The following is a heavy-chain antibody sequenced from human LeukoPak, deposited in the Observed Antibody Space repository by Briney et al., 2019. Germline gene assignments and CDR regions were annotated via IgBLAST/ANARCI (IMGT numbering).Heavy chain of an antibody. V-gene: IGHV3-48*01. CDR1: GFTFSSYS. Sequence: QSGGSLRLSCSASGFTFSSYSMNWVRQAPGKGLEWVSYISSSSSTIYYADSVKGRFTISRDNAKNSLYLQMNSLRAEDTAVYYCARVRLELRRQSGAFDIWGQGTMVTVSS. D-gene: IGHD1-7*01. CDR2: ISSSSSTI. CDR3: ARVRLELRRQSGAFDI. J-gene: IGHJ3*02.